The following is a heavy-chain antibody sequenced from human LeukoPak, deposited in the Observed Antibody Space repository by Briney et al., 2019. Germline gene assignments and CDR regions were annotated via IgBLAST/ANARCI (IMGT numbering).Heavy chain of an antibody. CDR1: GFTFSSYS. CDR2: ITATGDTA. D-gene: IGHD6-19*01. J-gene: IGHJ4*02. V-gene: IGHV3-23*01. Sequence: GGSLRPSCAASGFTFSSYSMNWVRQAPGKGLEWVAIITATGDTAYYADSVKGRFTISRDNSRNTVYMQMDSLRAEDTAIYYCAGDRNSDWYSPLDYWGQGSQVTVSP. CDR3: AGDRNSDWYSPLDY.